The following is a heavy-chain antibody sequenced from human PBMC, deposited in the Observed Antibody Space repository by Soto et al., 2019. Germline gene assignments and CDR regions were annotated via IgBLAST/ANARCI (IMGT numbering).Heavy chain of an antibody. CDR3: AKELVAVAGTMAGGMDV. CDR1: GFTFSSYA. V-gene: IGHV3-23*01. D-gene: IGHD6-19*01. CDR2: ISGSGGST. Sequence: EVQLLESGGGLVQPGGSLRLSCAASGFTFSSYAMSWVRQAPGKGLEWVSAISGSGGSTYYADSVKGRFTISRDNYKNTLYLQMNSLRAEDTAVYYCAKELVAVAGTMAGGMDVWGQGTTVTVSS. J-gene: IGHJ6*02.